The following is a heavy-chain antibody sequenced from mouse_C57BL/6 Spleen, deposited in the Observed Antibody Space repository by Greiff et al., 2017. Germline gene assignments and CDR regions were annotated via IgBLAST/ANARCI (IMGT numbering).Heavy chain of an antibody. Sequence: EVKLMESVAELVRPGASVKLSCTASGFNIKNTYMHWVKQRPEQGLEWIGRIDPANGNTKSAPKFQGKATITADTSSNTAYLQLSRLTSEDTAIYYCASDYYGSSWGYFDVWGTGTTVTVSS. V-gene: IGHV14-3*01. CDR1: GFNIKNTY. J-gene: IGHJ1*03. CDR3: ASDYYGSSWGYFDV. CDR2: IDPANGNT. D-gene: IGHD1-1*01.